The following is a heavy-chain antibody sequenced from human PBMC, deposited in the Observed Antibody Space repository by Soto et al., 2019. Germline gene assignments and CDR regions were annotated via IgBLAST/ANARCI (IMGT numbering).Heavy chain of an antibody. CDR2: IRDRVHSYST. CDR3: VRSWSVTGSRDY. D-gene: IGHD1-20*01. CDR1: GLTFSDHY. J-gene: IGHJ4*02. Sequence: EVQLVESGGGLVQPGGSLRLSCAVSGLTFSDHYMGWVRQAPGKGLDWVGRIRDRVHSYSTEYAASVKGSFTISRADSRNSLYLQTNSLKMADTAVFYCVRSWSVTGSRDYWGRGTLVTVSS. V-gene: IGHV3-72*01.